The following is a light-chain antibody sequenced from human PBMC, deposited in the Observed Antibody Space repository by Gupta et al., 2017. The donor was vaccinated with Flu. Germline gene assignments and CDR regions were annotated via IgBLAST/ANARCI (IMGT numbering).Light chain of an antibody. J-gene: IGKJ3*01. V-gene: IGKV4-1*01. CDR1: QSVLHSSNNKNY. CDR2: WAS. CDR3: QQYYNTPFT. Sequence: DIVMTQSPDSLAVSLGERATINCKSSQSVLHSSNNKNYLAWYQQKPGQPPKLLIYWASTRESGVPDRFSGSGSGTDFTLTISSLQAEDVAVYYCQQYYNTPFTFGPGTKVDIK.